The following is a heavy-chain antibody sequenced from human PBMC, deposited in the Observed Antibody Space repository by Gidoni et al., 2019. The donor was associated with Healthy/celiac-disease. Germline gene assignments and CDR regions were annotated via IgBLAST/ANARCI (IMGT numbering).Heavy chain of an antibody. J-gene: IGHJ4*02. CDR1: GFPFSRDG. CDR2: IWYDGSKK. CDR3: AREAGQTDAKGDSDY. Sequence: QVQLVASGGVVVQPGRSLRLSCASSGFPFSRDGRHWVGQAPGKGLEWLAGIWYDGSKKYEADSVKGRVNNARDNAKNTRYLQMNRLRAEDKGGYDWAREAGQTDAKGDSDYWGQGTLVTVSS. D-gene: IGHD3-16*01. V-gene: IGHV3-33*01.